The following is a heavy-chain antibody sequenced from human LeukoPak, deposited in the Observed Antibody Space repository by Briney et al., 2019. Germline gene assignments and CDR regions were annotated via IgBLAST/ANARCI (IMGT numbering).Heavy chain of an antibody. Sequence: GGSLRLSCAASGFTFSSYSMNWVRQAPGKGLEWVSSISSSSSYIYYADSVKGRFTISRDNAKNSLYLQMNSLRAEDTAVYYCARGALSGSWTYYGMDVWGQGTTVTVSS. J-gene: IGHJ6*02. V-gene: IGHV3-21*01. D-gene: IGHD1-26*01. CDR2: ISSSSSYI. CDR3: ARGALSGSWTYYGMDV. CDR1: GFTFSSYS.